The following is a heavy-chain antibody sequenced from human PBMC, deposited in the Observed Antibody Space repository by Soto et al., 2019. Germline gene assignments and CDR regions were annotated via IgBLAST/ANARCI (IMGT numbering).Heavy chain of an antibody. V-gene: IGHV3-23*01. CDR3: AKDQAPYCSGGSCYGTFDI. D-gene: IGHD2-15*01. CDR2: ISGSGGSK. Sequence: PGGSLRLSCAASGFTFSSYAMSWVRQAPGKGLEWVAAISGSGGSKYYADSVKGRFTISRDNSKNTLYLQMSSLRAEDTAVYYCAKDQAPYCSGGSCYGTFDIWGQGTMVTVSS. CDR1: GFTFSSYA. J-gene: IGHJ3*02.